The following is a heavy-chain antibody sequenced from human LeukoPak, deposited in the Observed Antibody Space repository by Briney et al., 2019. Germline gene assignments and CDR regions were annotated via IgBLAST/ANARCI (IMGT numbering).Heavy chain of an antibody. Sequence: GRTLRLSCAASRFTFSSHGMSWVRQAAGKGLEWVSTISGSGDNTYYADSVKGRFTISRDNSKNTLYLQMNSLRAEDTAVYYCARVTYGSGTYGAFDYWGQGTLVTVSS. CDR3: ARVTYGSGTYGAFDY. D-gene: IGHD3-10*01. J-gene: IGHJ4*02. CDR2: ISGSGDNT. CDR1: RFTFSSHG. V-gene: IGHV3-23*01.